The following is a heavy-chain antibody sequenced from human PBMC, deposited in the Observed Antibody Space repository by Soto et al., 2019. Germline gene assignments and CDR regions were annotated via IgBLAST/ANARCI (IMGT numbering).Heavy chain of an antibody. J-gene: IGHJ4*02. D-gene: IGHD6-19*01. CDR2: IFSNDEK. CDR3: ARISLRQVAGTKAREDLDY. CDR1: GFSLSNARMG. Sequence: VTLKESGPVLVKPTETLTLTCTVSGFSLSNARMGVSWIRQPPGKALEWLAHIFSNDEKSYSTSLKSRLTISKDTSKSQVVLTMTNMDPVDTATYYCARISLRQVAGTKAREDLDYWGQATLVTVSS. V-gene: IGHV2-26*01.